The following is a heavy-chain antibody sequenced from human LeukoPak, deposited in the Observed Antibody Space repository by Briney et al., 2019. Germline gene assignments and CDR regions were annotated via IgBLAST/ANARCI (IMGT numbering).Heavy chain of an antibody. CDR3: AKDRIPDGRYSIDF. CDR2: IVGNGGGI. V-gene: IGHV3-23*01. D-gene: IGHD2-15*01. CDR1: GFTFNTYA. J-gene: IGHJ4*02. Sequence: GGSLRLSCAASGFTFNTYAMDWVRQAPGKGLEWVSVIVGNGGGIQYADSVKGRFRISRDNAKNMLYLQMDSLRAEDTAVYYCAKDRIPDGRYSIDFWGQGTLVTVSS.